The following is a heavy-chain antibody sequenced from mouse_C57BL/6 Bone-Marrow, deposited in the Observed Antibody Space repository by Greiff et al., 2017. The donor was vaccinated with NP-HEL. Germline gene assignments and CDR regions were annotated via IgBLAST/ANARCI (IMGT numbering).Heavy chain of an antibody. CDR1: GYTFTSYW. CDR2: IYPGSGST. J-gene: IGHJ2*01. Sequence: QVHVKQPGAELVKPGASVKMSCKASGYTFTSYWITWVKQRPGQGLEWIGDIYPGSGSTNYNEKFKSKATLTVDTSSSTAYMQLSSLTSEDSAVYYCASLGDYEGHYWGQGTTLTVSS. V-gene: IGHV1-55*01. D-gene: IGHD3-3*01. CDR3: ASLGDYEGHY.